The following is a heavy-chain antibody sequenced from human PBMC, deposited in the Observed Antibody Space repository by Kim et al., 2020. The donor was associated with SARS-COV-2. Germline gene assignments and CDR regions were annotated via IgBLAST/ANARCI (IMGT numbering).Heavy chain of an antibody. V-gene: IGHV3-21*01. J-gene: IGHJ4*02. CDR2: ISSSSSYI. CDR3: ARDGREGFDY. CDR1: GFTFSSYS. Sequence: GGSLGLSCAASGFTFSSYSMNWVRQAPGKGLEWVSSISSSSSYIYYADSVKGRFTISRDNAKNSLYLQMNSLRAEDTAVYYCARDGREGFDYWGQGTLVTVSS.